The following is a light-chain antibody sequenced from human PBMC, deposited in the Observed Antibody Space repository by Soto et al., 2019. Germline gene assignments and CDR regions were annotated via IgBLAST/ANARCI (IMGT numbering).Light chain of an antibody. J-gene: IGKJ3*01. CDR1: QSINSRY. CDR2: GAS. CDR3: QQFGSSPGFT. Sequence: EIVLTQSPGTLSLSPGERATLSCRASQSINSRYLAWYQQKPGQAPRLLIYGASSRATGIPDSFSGSGSGTDFTLPISRLEPEDFAVYYCQQFGSSPGFTFGPGTKVDIK. V-gene: IGKV3-20*01.